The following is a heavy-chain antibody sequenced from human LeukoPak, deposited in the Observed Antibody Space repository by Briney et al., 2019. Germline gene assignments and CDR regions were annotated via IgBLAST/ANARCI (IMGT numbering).Heavy chain of an antibody. CDR1: GFIFSNYG. D-gene: IGHD6-25*01. J-gene: IGHJ1*01. Sequence: PGRSLRLSRAASGFIFSNYGMHWVRQAPGKGLEWVAVISHDGRTEFYADSVKGRFTISRDNSKNTLDLQMSSLRAEDTAVYYCAKEPTSYSSGWYFHHWGQGTLVTVSS. CDR2: ISHDGRTE. V-gene: IGHV3-30*18. CDR3: AKEPTSYSSGWYFHH.